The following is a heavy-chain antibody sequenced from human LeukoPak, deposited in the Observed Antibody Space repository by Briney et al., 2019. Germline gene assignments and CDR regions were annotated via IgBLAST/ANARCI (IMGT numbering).Heavy chain of an antibody. Sequence: GGSLRLSCAASGFTFSSYGMHWVRQAPGKGLEWVAFIRFDGSNKYYADSVKGRFTISRDNSKNTLYLQMNSLRAEDTAVYYCAKDSLGYCSGGSRYSGCYFDYWGQGTLVTVSS. CDR3: AKDSLGYCSGGSRYSGCYFDY. J-gene: IGHJ4*02. V-gene: IGHV3-30*02. CDR1: GFTFSSYG. CDR2: IRFDGSNK. D-gene: IGHD2-15*01.